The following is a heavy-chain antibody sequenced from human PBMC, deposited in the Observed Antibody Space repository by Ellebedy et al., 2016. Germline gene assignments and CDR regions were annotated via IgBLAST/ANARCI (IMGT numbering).Heavy chain of an antibody. CDR2: IGLSGGNT. J-gene: IGHJ4*02. Sequence: GGSLRLXXGAPGFTFASYALSWVRQAPGKGLEWVSTIGLSGGNTYYADSVKGRFTISRDNSKNTLSLQMNSLRAEDTAVYYCAKEDGGYVFDHWGQGALVTVSS. D-gene: IGHD5-12*01. V-gene: IGHV3-23*01. CDR1: GFTFASYA. CDR3: AKEDGGYVFDH.